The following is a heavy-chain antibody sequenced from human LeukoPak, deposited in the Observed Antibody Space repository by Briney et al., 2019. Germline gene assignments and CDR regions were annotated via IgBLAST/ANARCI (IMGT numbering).Heavy chain of an antibody. CDR3: ARGGNYYDSSGYSDVPYYFDY. D-gene: IGHD3-22*01. J-gene: IGHJ4*02. V-gene: IGHV4-30-2*01. CDR1: GGSISSGGYS. CDR2: IYHSGST. Sequence: PSQTLSLTCAVSGGSISSGGYSWSWIRQPPGKGLEWIGYIYHSGSTYYNPSLKSRVTISVDRSKNQFSLKLSSMTAADTAVYYCARGGNYYDSSGYSDVPYYFDYWGQGTLVTVSS.